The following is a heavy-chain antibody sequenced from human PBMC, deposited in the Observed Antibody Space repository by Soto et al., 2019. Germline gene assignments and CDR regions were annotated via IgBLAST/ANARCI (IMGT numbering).Heavy chain of an antibody. V-gene: IGHV3-33*01. CDR3: ARDLRLRLFNYYYYYMDV. J-gene: IGHJ6*03. CDR2: IWYDGSNK. CDR1: GFTFSSYG. Sequence: QVQLVESGGGVVQPGRSLRLSCAASGFTFSSYGMHWVRQAPGKGLEWVAGIWYDGSNKYYADSVKGRFTISRDNSKNTLYMQMNSLRAEDTAVYYCARDLRLRLFNYYYYYMDVWGKGTTVTVSS. D-gene: IGHD6-25*01.